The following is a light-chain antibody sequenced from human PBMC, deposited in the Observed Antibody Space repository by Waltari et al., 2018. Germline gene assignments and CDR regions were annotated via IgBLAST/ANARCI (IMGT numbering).Light chain of an antibody. CDR1: SPPPAPHFV. CDR2: VNN. V-gene: IGLV1-40*01. Sequence: QPVLTQPPSVSGAPAHSVTTSRTGSSPPPAPHFVLPPYPTPPSPTPHPPPPSRHHNLPGPPPKPLIYVNNNRPSGVPDRFSGSKSGTSASLAITGLQAEDEADYYCQSYDSSLSAYVFGAGTKVTVL. J-gene: IGLJ1*01. CDR3: QSYDSSLSAYV.